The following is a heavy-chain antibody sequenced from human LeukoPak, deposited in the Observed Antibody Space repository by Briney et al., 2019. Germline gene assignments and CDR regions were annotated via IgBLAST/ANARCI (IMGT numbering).Heavy chain of an antibody. V-gene: IGHV3-30*04. CDR3: ARAYYYDSSGSLGY. CDR2: ISYDGSNK. J-gene: IGHJ4*02. CDR1: GFTFSSYA. Sequence: GGSLRLSCAASGFTFSSYAMHWVRQAPGKGLEWVAVISYDGSNKYYADSVKGRFTISRDNSKNTLYLQMNSLRAEDTAVYYCARAYYYDSSGSLGYWGQGTLVTVSS. D-gene: IGHD3-22*01.